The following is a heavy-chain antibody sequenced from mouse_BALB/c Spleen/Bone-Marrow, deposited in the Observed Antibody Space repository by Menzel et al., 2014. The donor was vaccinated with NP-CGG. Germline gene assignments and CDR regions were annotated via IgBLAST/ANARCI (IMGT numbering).Heavy chain of an antibody. CDR1: GYTFTTYW. CDR3: ARSYGSYDAMDF. D-gene: IGHD2-10*02. CDR2: IDPSDSES. V-gene: IGHV1-69*02. J-gene: IGHJ4*01. Sequence: VQLQQSGAELVKPGAPVKLSCMASGYTFTTYWMNWVKQRPGRGLEWIGKIDPSDSESHYSQKFKDKATLTVDKSSSTAYIQLSSLTSEDSAVYFCARSYGSYDAMDFWGQGTSVTVSS.